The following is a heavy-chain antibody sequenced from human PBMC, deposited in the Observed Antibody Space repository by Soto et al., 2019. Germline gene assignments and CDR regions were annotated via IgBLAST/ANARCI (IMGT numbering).Heavy chain of an antibody. CDR1: GGTFSSHS. J-gene: IGHJ4*02. V-gene: IGHV1-69*13. Sequence: SVKVSCKASGGTFSSHSIKWVRQAPGQGLEWMGGVISLFGTANYAHNFKGRVTITADQSTSTAYMELNSLRSDDTAVYYCAREVGYGDFSAALLDWGQGTLVTVSS. CDR3: AREVGYGDFSAALLD. D-gene: IGHD4-17*01. CDR2: VISLFGTA.